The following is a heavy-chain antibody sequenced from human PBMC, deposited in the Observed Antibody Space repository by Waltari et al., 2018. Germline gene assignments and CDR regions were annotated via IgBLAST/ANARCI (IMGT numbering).Heavy chain of an antibody. Sequence: EVQLVESGGGLVQPGGSLRPSCAASGFTLSSYWLSWVRQDPGKGREWVANIMTDGSEEYYVDSVRGRFTISRDNAKNSLFLQMNSLRPEDTAVYYCARDQWFAFDIWGQGTMVTVSS. J-gene: IGHJ3*02. CDR2: IMTDGSEE. V-gene: IGHV3-7*01. D-gene: IGHD3-22*01. CDR3: ARDQWFAFDI. CDR1: GFTLSSYW.